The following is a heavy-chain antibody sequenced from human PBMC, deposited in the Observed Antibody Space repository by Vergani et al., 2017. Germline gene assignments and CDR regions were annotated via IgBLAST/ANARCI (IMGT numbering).Heavy chain of an antibody. CDR2: IIPMFGTA. J-gene: IGHJ4*02. CDR1: GGTFSSYA. V-gene: IGHV1-69*01. CDR3: ARAVDTAMANFAY. Sequence: QVQLVQSGAEVKKPGSSVKVSCKASGGTFSSYAISWVRQAPGQGLEWMGGIIPMFGTANYAQKFQGRVTITADDSTGTAYMELSSLRSEDTAVFYCARAVDTAMANFAYWGQGTLVTVSS. D-gene: IGHD5-18*01.